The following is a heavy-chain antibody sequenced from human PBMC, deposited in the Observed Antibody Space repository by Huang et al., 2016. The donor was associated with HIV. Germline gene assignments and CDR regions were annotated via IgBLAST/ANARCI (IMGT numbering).Heavy chain of an antibody. D-gene: IGHD2-21*01. V-gene: IGHV4-61*09. CDR1: GYSITSSMNYY. CDR2: IFAHGTT. J-gene: IGHJ4*02. CDR3: ARATYRDFEYSFDF. Sequence: QVQLQESGPGLVKPSQTPSLICSVSGYSITSSMNYYWTWVRQPAGQGLEYVGLIFAHGTTYHNPSLKTRVSIALDTSKNQFSLRRTSMTAADTAVYYCARATYRDFEYSFDFWGQGILVTVSS.